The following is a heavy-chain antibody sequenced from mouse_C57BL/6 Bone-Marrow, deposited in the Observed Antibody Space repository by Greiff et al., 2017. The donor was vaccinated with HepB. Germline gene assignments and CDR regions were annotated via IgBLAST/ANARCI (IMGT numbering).Heavy chain of an antibody. CDR3: ARPHYYGSSRWYFDV. Sequence: DVMLVESGGDLVKPGGSLKLSCAASGFTFSSYGMSWVRQTPDKRLEWVATISSGGSYTYYPDSVKGRFTISRDNAKNTLYLQMSSLKSEDTAMYYCARPHYYGSSRWYFDVWGTGTTVTVSS. D-gene: IGHD1-1*01. CDR2: ISSGGSYT. V-gene: IGHV5-6*02. CDR1: GFTFSSYG. J-gene: IGHJ1*03.